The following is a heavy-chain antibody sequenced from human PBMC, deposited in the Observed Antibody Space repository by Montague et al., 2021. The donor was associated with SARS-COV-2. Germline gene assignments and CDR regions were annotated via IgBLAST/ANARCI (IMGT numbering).Heavy chain of an antibody. CDR1: GFTFHDYS. V-gene: IGHV3-9*01. CDR3: SKATSSLYGDLPDD. D-gene: IGHD3-10*02. J-gene: IGHJ4*02. CDR2: ISWNVDRK. Sequence: SLRLSCAASGFTFHDYSMHLLRQTPGKGLEGVSGISWNVDRKDCADSVKGRFTISRDNAKNVLSLQMNILIREDTAWYYCSKATSSLYGDLPDDWGQGTLVTVSS.